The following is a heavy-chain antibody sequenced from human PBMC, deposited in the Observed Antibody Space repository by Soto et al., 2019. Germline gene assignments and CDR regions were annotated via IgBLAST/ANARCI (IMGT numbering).Heavy chain of an antibody. CDR3: AKPADFFHCSSTSCHIDY. CDR2: ISYDGSNK. Sequence: PGGSLRLSCAASVFTFSSYGMHWVRQAPGKVLEWVAVISYDGSNKYYADSVKGRFTISRDNSKNTLYLQMNSLRAEDTAVYYCAKPADFFHCSSTSCHIDYWGQGTLVTVSS. V-gene: IGHV3-30*18. CDR1: VFTFSSYG. D-gene: IGHD2-2*01. J-gene: IGHJ4*02.